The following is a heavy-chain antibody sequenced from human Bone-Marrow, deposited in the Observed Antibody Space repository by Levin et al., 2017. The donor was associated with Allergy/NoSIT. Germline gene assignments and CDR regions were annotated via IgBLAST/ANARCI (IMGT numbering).Heavy chain of an antibody. D-gene: IGHD6-13*01. V-gene: IGHV3-33*01. CDR3: AREYSSSWSYYYGMDV. CDR2: IWYDGSNK. J-gene: IGHJ6*02. CDR1: GFTFSSYG. Sequence: GGSLRLSCAASGFTFSSYGMHWVRQAPGKGLEWVAVIWYDGSNKYYADSVKGRFTISRDNSKNTLYLQMNSLRAEDTAVYYCAREYSSSWSYYYGMDVWGQGTTVTVSS.